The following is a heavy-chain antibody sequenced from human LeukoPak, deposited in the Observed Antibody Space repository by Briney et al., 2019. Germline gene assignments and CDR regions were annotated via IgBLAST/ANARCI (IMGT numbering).Heavy chain of an antibody. D-gene: IGHD3-3*01. Sequence: PSETLSLTCTVSGGSVSSGSYYWNWIRQPPGKGLEWIGYIYYSGSTNYNPSLKSRVTISVDTSKNQFSLKLSSVTAADTAVYYCASLNHYDFWSGYYLPTSYNWFDPWGQGTLVTVSS. CDR3: ASLNHYDFWSGYYLPTSYNWFDP. CDR2: IYYSGST. V-gene: IGHV4-61*01. J-gene: IGHJ5*02. CDR1: GGSVSSGSYY.